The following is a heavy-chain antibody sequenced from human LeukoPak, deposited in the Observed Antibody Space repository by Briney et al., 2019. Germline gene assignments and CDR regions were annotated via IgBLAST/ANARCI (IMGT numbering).Heavy chain of an antibody. V-gene: IGHV4-4*07. J-gene: IGHJ4*02. D-gene: IGHD5-12*01. Sequence: SETLSLTCTVSGGSISSYYWSWIRQPAGKGLEWIGRFYTSGSTKYNPSLKSRVTISVDTSKNQFSLRLSSVTAADTAVYYCARVDGYSGYAPADYFDYWGQGTLVTVSS. CDR1: GGSISSYY. CDR3: ARVDGYSGYAPADYFDY. CDR2: FYTSGST.